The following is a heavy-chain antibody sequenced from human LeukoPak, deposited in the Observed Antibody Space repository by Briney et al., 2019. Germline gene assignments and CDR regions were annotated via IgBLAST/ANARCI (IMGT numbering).Heavy chain of an antibody. V-gene: IGHV3-33*01. CDR1: GFIFSDYG. CDR2: IWNHGGQY. D-gene: IGHD6-19*01. J-gene: IGHJ4*02. Sequence: GGSLRLSCVASGFIFSDYGMHWVRQAPGKGLEWVAVIWNHGGQYRYTDSVKGRFTISRDNSKNTLYLQMNSLRAEDTAVYYCAGDEYPGIAVAVDYWGQGTLVTVSS. CDR3: AGDEYPGIAVAVDY.